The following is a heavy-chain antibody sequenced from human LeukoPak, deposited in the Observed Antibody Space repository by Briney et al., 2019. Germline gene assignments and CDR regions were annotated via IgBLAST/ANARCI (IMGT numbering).Heavy chain of an antibody. CDR1: GFTFDDYA. CDR2: ISWNSGSI. J-gene: IGHJ4*02. D-gene: IGHD2-2*01. V-gene: IGHV3-9*01. Sequence: GGSLRLSCAASGFTFDDYAMHWVRQAPGKGLEWVSGISWNSGSIGYADSVKGRFTISRDNAKNSLYLQMNSLRAEDTAVYYCAKDGQVSAAAYYFDYWGQGTLVTVSS. CDR3: AKDGQVSAAAYYFDY.